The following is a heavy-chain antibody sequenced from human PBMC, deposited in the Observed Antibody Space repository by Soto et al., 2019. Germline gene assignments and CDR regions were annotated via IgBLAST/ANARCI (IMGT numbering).Heavy chain of an antibody. D-gene: IGHD2-2*01. J-gene: IGHJ6*02. Sequence: SETLSLTCTVSGGSISSYYWSWILQPPGKGLEWIGYIYYSGSTNYNPSLKSRVTISVDTSKNQFSLKLSSVTAADTAVYYCARGSGYCISTSCYGLYYYYYGMDVWGQGTTVTVSS. CDR3: ARGSGYCISTSCYGLYYYYYGMDV. CDR2: IYYSGST. V-gene: IGHV4-59*01. CDR1: GGSISSYY.